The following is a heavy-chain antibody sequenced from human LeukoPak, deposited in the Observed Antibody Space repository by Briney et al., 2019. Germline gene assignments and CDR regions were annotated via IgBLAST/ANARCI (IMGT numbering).Heavy chain of an antibody. D-gene: IGHD3-3*01. J-gene: IGHJ4*02. Sequence: GGSLRLSCAASGFIFTNYFMSWVRQAPGKGLEWAASIKHDGSEKYYVDSVRGRFTISRDNTMNSLYLQMSSLRAEDTAVYYCATDRGWRTSGYYLYYFEYWGQGTLVTYSS. CDR1: GFIFTNYF. CDR3: ATDRGWRTSGYYLYYFEY. V-gene: IGHV3-7*01. CDR2: IKHDGSEK.